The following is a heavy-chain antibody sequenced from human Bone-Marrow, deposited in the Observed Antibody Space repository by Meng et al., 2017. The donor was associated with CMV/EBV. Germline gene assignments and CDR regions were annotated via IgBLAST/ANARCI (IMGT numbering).Heavy chain of an antibody. CDR2: ISSSSSYI. Sequence: GESLKISCAASGFTFSSYSMNWVRQAPGKGLEWVSSISSSSSYIYYADSVKGRFTISRDNAKNSLYLQMNSLRAEDTAVYYCASGGGLTYWGQGTLVTVSS. CDR3: ASGGGLTY. CDR1: GFTFSSYS. D-gene: IGHD2-15*01. V-gene: IGHV3-21*01. J-gene: IGHJ4*02.